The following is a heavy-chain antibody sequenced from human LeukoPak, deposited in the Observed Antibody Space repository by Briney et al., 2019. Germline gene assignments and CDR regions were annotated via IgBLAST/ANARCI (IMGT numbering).Heavy chain of an antibody. CDR2: IWYDGSNK. D-gene: IGHD5-24*01. Sequence: GGSLRLSCAASGFTFSSYGMHWVCQAPGKGLERVAVIWYDGSNKYYADSVKGRFTISRDNSKNTLYLQMNSLRAEDTAVYYCAKAGRLHVSGFDYWGQGTLVTVSS. V-gene: IGHV3-33*06. CDR1: GFTFSSYG. J-gene: IGHJ4*02. CDR3: AKAGRLHVSGFDY.